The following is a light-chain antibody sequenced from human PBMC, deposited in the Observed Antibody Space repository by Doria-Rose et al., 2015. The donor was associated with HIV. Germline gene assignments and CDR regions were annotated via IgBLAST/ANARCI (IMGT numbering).Light chain of an antibody. Sequence: TQSPGTLSLSPGERATLSCRASQSFSSTYLAWYQQKPGQAPSLLIYDGSTRATGIPDRLRASGSGTDFTLTINRLEPEDFALYYCHQYGTSWTFGQGTKVEI. CDR1: QSFSSTY. J-gene: IGKJ1*01. V-gene: IGKV3-20*01. CDR2: DGS. CDR3: HQYGTSWT.